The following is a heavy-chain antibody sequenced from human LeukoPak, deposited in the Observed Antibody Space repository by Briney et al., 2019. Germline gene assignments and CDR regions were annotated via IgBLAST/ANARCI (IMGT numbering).Heavy chain of an antibody. V-gene: IGHV4-39*01. J-gene: IGHJ4*02. CDR2: IYYSGST. CDR1: GGSISGSSFY. D-gene: IGHD3-10*01. CDR3: ARVKGITMVRGGGLDY. Sequence: SETLSLTCTVSGGSISGSSFYWGWIRQSPGEGLEWIGSIYYSGSTYYNPSLKSRVTISVDTSKNQFSLKLSSVTAADTAVYYCARVKGITMVRGGGLDYWGQGTLVTVSS.